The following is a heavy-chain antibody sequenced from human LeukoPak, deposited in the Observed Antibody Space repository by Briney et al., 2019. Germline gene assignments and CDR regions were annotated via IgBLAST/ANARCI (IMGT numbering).Heavy chain of an antibody. D-gene: IGHD5-12*01. CDR1: GGSISSSSYY. Sequence: SETLSLTCTVSGGSISSSSYYWGWIRQPPGKGLEWIGSIYYSGSTYYNPSLKSRVTISVDTSKNQFSLKLSSVTAADTAVYYCARGGYGAFDIWGQGTMVTVSS. CDR3: ARGGYGAFDI. J-gene: IGHJ3*02. CDR2: IYYSGST. V-gene: IGHV4-39*07.